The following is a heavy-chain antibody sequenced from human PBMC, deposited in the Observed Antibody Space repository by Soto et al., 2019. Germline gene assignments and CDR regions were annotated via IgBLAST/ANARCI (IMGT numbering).Heavy chain of an antibody. V-gene: IGHV3-23*01. CDR2: ISGSGGST. Sequence: LRLSCAASGFTFSSYAMSWVRQAPGKGLEWVSAISGSGGSTYYADSVKGRFTISRDNSKNTLYLQMNSLRAEDTAVYYCAKDYYDYVWGRYLVDYWGQGTLVTVSS. D-gene: IGHD3-16*02. J-gene: IGHJ4*02. CDR3: AKDYYDYVWGRYLVDY. CDR1: GFTFSSYA.